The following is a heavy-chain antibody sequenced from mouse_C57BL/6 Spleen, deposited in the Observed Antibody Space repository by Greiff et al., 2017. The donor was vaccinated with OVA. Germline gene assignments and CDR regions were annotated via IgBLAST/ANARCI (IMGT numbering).Heavy chain of an antibody. CDR1: GYSITSGYY. CDR2: ISYDGSN. V-gene: IGHV3-6*01. CDR3: AREGYGDSSYAMDY. Sequence: EVQRVESGPGLVKPSQSLSLTCSVTGYSITSGYYWNWIRQFPGNKLEWMGYISYDGSNNYNPSLKNRISITRDTSKNQFFLKLNSVTTEDTATYYCAREGYGDSSYAMDYWGQGTSVTVSS. J-gene: IGHJ4*01. D-gene: IGHD1-1*01.